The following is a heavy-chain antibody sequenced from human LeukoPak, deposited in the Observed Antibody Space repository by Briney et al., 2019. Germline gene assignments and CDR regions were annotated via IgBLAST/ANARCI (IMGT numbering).Heavy chain of an antibody. J-gene: IGHJ4*02. D-gene: IGHD3-10*01. V-gene: IGHV4-59*01. Sequence: SETLSLTCTVSSGAISNYYWSWIRQPPGKGLEWIGYIACSGSTNYNPCLKSRVSMSVHTSKNQFSLKLSSVTAADTAVYYCARERRSGSYYYFDYWGQGIRGTVSS. CDR2: IACSGST. CDR1: SGAISNYY. CDR3: ARERRSGSYYYFDY.